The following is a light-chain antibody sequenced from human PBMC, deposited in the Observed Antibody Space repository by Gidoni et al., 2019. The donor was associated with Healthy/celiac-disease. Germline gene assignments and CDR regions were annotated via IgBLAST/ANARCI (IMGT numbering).Light chain of an antibody. CDR2: QDS. CDR1: KLGAKS. V-gene: IGLV3-1*01. Sequence: SYEPTPLPSVIVSPGQTASITCSGDKLGAKSACWCRQKPGQSPLLVIYQDSKRPSGIPGRFSGSNSGNTATLTIRWTQAMDEADYYCQAWDSSTVVFGGGTKLTVL. J-gene: IGLJ2*01. CDR3: QAWDSSTVV.